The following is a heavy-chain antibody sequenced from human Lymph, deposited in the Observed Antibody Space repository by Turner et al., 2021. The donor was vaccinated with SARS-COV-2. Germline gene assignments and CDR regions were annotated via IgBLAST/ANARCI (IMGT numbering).Heavy chain of an antibody. CDR1: GYSFTSYW. CDR3: ARREWGGSLGHIDY. Sequence: EVQLVPSGAEVKQPGGPLKLSCKCSGYSFTSYWIGWVRQMPGKGLEWMGIIYPGDSDTSYSPSFQGQVTISADKSISTAYLQWSSLKASDTAMYYCARREWGGSLGHIDYWGQGTLVTVSS. CDR2: IYPGDSDT. D-gene: IGHD3-3*01. V-gene: IGHV5-51*01. J-gene: IGHJ4*02.